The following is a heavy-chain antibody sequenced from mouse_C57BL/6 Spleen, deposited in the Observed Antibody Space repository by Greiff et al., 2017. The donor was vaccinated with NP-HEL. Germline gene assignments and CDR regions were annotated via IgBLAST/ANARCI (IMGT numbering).Heavy chain of an antibody. CDR3: AREGIDV. Sequence: QVQLKQSGPELVKPGASVKISCKASGYAFSSSWMNWVKQRPGKGLEWIGRIYPGDGDTNYNGKFKGKATLTADKSSSTAYMQLSSLTSDDSAVYFCAREGIDVWGTGTTVTVSS. J-gene: IGHJ1*03. CDR1: GYAFSSSW. V-gene: IGHV1-82*01. CDR2: IYPGDGDT.